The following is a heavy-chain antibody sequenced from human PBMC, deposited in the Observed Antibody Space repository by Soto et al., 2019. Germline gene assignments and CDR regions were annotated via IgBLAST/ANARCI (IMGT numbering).Heavy chain of an antibody. CDR2: TYYRSKWYN. Sequence: SPTLSLTCAISGDSVSSNSAAWTWIRQSPSRGLEWLGRTYYRSKWYNDYAVSVKSRITINPDTSKNQFSLQLNSVTPEDTAVYYCARGLPPSGYYYYGMDVWGQGTTVTVSS. V-gene: IGHV6-1*01. CDR1: GDSVSSNSAA. J-gene: IGHJ6*02. CDR3: ARGLPPSGYYYYGMDV. D-gene: IGHD3-10*01.